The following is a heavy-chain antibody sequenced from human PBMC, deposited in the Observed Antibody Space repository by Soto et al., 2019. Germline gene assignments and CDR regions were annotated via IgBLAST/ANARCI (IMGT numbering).Heavy chain of an antibody. CDR1: GFTFSSYG. CDR2: IWYDGSNK. D-gene: IGHD1-7*01. Sequence: GGSLRLSCAASGFTFSSYGMHWVRQAPGKGLEWVAVIWYDGSNKYYADSVKGRFTISRDNSKNTLYLQMNSLRAEDTAVYYCARDHIYNWNSGYYYAMDVWGQGTTVTVSS. V-gene: IGHV3-33*01. J-gene: IGHJ6*02. CDR3: ARDHIYNWNSGYYYAMDV.